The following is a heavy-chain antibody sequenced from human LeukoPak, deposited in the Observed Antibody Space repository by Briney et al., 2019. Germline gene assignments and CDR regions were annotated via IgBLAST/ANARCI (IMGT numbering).Heavy chain of an antibody. V-gene: IGHV4-59*01. Sequence: SETLSLTCTVSGGSISSYYWSWIRQPPGKGLEWIGYIYYSGSTNYNPSLKSRVTISVDTSKNQFSPKLSSVTAADTAVYYCARDLGWYFDLWGRGTLVTVSS. CDR1: GGSISSYY. CDR3: ARDLGWYFDL. J-gene: IGHJ2*01. CDR2: IYYSGST.